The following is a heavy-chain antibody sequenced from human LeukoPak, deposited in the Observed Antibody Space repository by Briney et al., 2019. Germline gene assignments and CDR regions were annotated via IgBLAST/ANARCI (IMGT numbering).Heavy chain of an antibody. J-gene: IGHJ4*02. CDR3: ARDMTGGIWARATSFDH. D-gene: IGHD1-14*01. CDR2: INPDSGGS. V-gene: IGHV1-2*02. Sequence: ASVKVSCKTSGYTFSAFYMHWVRQVPGQGPEWMGWINPDSGGSEYGQKFQGRVTFTSDTSSTTIYMEVRSLKSDDTAVYYCARDMTGGIWARATSFDHWGQGTLVTVSS. CDR1: GYTFSAFY.